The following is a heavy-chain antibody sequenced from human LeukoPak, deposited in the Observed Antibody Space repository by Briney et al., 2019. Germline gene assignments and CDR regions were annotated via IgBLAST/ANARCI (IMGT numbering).Heavy chain of an antibody. CDR1: GGTLHSYV. J-gene: IGHJ6*03. D-gene: IGHD2-15*01. CDR3: ATLCCGSYYMDV. Sequence: ASVKVSCQASGGTLHSYVIRWVRQAPGHGLEWMGGIISISCTTNYVQKFHGRATITANKSTSTAYMQLSSLRSEDTAVYYCATLCCGSYYMDVWGKGTTVTVSS. V-gene: IGHV1-69*06. CDR2: IISISCTT.